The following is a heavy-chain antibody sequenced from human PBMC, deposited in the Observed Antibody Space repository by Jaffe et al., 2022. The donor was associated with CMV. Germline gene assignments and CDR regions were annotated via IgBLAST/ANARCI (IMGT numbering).Heavy chain of an antibody. V-gene: IGHV4-59*01. Sequence: QVQLQESGPGLVKPSETLSLTCTVSGGSISSYYWSWIRQPPGKGLEWIGYIYYSGSTNYNPSLKSRVTISVDTSKNQFSLKLSSVTAADTAVYYCARVGCGGDCRDAGAFDIWGQGTMVTVSS. J-gene: IGHJ3*02. D-gene: IGHD2-21*02. CDR2: IYYSGST. CDR3: ARVGCGGDCRDAGAFDI. CDR1: GGSISSYY.